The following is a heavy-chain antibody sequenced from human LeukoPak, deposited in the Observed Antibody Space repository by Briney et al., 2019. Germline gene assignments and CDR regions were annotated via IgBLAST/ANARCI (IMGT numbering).Heavy chain of an antibody. CDR1: GGTFSSYA. Sequence: PEASVKVSCKASGGTFSSYAISWVRQAPGQGLEWMGGIVPIFGTANYAQKFQGRVTITADESTSTAYMELSSLRSEDTAVYYCARGGYSGYDNYFDYWGQGTLVTVSS. D-gene: IGHD5-12*01. V-gene: IGHV1-69*13. CDR3: ARGGYSGYDNYFDY. J-gene: IGHJ4*02. CDR2: IVPIFGTA.